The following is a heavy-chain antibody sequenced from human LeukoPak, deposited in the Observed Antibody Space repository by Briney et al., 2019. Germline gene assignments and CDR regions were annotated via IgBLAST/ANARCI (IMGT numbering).Heavy chain of an antibody. Sequence: GGSLTLSCAASGFTISSYSMSWVRKPQAKGLEWESGTTVGGTNTYYADSVKGRFTISRDKFNNTLYLQMSSLRAEHTALYYCAKSSGGSGWYTRAYFQHWGQGTQVTVSS. D-gene: IGHD6-19*01. CDR3: AKSSGGSGWYTRAYFQH. CDR1: GFTISSYS. V-gene: IGHV3-23*01. J-gene: IGHJ1*01. CDR2: TTVGGTNT.